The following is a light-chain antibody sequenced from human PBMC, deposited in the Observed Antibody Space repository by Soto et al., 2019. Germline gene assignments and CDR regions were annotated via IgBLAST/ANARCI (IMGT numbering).Light chain of an antibody. CDR2: SAS. CDR1: QSISTE. V-gene: IGKV3-15*01. CDR3: QQGHNWPLT. J-gene: IGKJ2*01. Sequence: ESVLTQSPGTLSLSPGERATLSCRASQSISTELAWYQQKPGQPPRLLIYSASTRATGVPARFTGSGSGSEFPLTISGLQSEDFAVYYCQQGHNWPLTFGQGTRLEI.